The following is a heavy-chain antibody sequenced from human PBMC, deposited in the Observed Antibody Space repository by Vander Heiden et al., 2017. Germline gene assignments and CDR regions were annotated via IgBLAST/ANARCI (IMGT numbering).Heavy chain of an antibody. V-gene: IGHV3-21*01. Sequence: EVQLVESGGGLVKPGGSLRLSCAASGFTFSRYTMYWVRQAPGKGLEWVSSITSSSNYIYYADSVKGRFTISRDNAKNSLYLQVSSLRAEDTAVYYCTRDPGNSGPPYFDYWGQGTLVTVSS. CDR1: GFTFSRYT. J-gene: IGHJ4*02. D-gene: IGHD6-19*01. CDR3: TRDPGNSGPPYFDY. CDR2: ITSSSNYI.